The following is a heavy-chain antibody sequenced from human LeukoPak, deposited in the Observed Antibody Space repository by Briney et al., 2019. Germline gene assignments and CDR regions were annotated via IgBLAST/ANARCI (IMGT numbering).Heavy chain of an antibody. J-gene: IGHJ3*02. CDR1: GFTFSSYG. Sequence: GGSLRLSCAASGFTFSSYGMHWVRQAPGKGLGWVAFIRYDGSNKYYADSVKGRFTISRDNSKNTLYLQMNSLRAEDTAVYYCAKSYGSGSYEGGAFDIWGQGTMVTVSS. D-gene: IGHD3-10*01. V-gene: IGHV3-30*02. CDR3: AKSYGSGSYEGGAFDI. CDR2: IRYDGSNK.